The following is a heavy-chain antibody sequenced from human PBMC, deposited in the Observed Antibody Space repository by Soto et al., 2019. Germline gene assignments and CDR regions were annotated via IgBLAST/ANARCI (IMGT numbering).Heavy chain of an antibody. J-gene: IGHJ6*02. CDR3: ARQHYDSSGYDYYYGMDV. D-gene: IGHD3-22*01. CDR1: GYSFTSYW. CDR2: IYPGDSDT. V-gene: IGHV5-51*01. Sequence: PGESLKISCKGSGYSFTSYWIGWVRQMPGKGLEWMGIIYPGDSDTRYSLSFQGQVTISADKSISTAYLQWSSLKASDTAMYYCARQHYDSSGYDYYYGMDVWGQGTTVTVSS.